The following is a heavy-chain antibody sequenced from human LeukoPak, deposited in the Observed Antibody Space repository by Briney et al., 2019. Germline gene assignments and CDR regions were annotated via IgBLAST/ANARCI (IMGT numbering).Heavy chain of an antibody. CDR3: AKDIGRQWLALDY. CDR2: IKQDGSEK. CDR1: GFTFGSYW. J-gene: IGHJ4*02. Sequence: GGSLRLSCAASGFTFGSYWMSWVRQAPGKGLEWVANIKQDGSEKYYVDSVKGRFTISRDNAKNSLYLQMNSLRAEDTAVYYCAKDIGRQWLALDYWGQGTLVTVSS. V-gene: IGHV3-7*03. D-gene: IGHD6-19*01.